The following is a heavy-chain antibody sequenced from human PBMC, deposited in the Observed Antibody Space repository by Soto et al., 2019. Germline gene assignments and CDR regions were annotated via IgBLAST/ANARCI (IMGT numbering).Heavy chain of an antibody. V-gene: IGHV3-30-3*01. CDR1: GFTFSSYA. Sequence: PGGSLRLSCAASGFTFSSYAMHWVRQAPGKGLEWVAVISYDGSNKYYADSVKGRFTISRDNSKNTLYLQMNSLRAEDTAVYYCARSGTSTSFLYYYYYYGMDVWGQGTTVTVSS. CDR2: ISYDGSNK. CDR3: ARSGTSTSFLYYYYYYGMDV. J-gene: IGHJ6*02. D-gene: IGHD2-2*01.